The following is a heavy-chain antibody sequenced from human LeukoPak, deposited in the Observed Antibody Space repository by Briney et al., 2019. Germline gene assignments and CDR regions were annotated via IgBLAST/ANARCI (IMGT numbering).Heavy chain of an antibody. V-gene: IGHV3-23*01. J-gene: IGHJ3*02. Sequence: GGSLRRTCAASGFTFSSYAMSWVRQAPGKGLEWVSAISGSGGSTYYADSVKGRFTISRDNSKNTLYLQVNSLRAEDTALYYCARDDAFDIWGQGTMVTVSS. CDR2: ISGSGGST. CDR1: GFTFSSYA. CDR3: ARDDAFDI.